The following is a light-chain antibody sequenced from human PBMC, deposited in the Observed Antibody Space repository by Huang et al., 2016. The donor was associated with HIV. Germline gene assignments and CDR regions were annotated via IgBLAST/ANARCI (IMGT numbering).Light chain of an antibody. V-gene: IGKV2D-29*01. CDR3: MHSTQHPYT. CDR1: QSLLHSDGKTN. CDR2: EDS. J-gene: IGKJ2*01. Sequence: IVMTQTLLSLSVTPGQPASISCNSSQSLLHSDGKTNLYWYLQKPGQAPQLLIYEDSNRYSGVPDRFSGSGSGTDFTVKISRVEAEDVGVYYCMHSTQHPYTFGQGTKLEIK.